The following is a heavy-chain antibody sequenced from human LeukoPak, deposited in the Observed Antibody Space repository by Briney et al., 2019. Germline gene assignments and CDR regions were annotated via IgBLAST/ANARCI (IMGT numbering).Heavy chain of an antibody. J-gene: IGHJ4*02. CDR3: ARDIKGYSYGYGY. Sequence: ASVKVSCKASRYTFTGYYMHWVRQAPGQGLEWMGRINPNSGGTNYAQKFQGRVTMTGDTSISTAYMELSRLRSDDTAVYYCARDIKGYSYGYGYWGQGTLVTVSS. V-gene: IGHV1-2*06. D-gene: IGHD5-18*01. CDR2: INPNSGGT. CDR1: RYTFTGYY.